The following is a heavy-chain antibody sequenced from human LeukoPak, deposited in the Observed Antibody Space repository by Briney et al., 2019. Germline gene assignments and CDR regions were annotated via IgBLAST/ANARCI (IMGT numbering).Heavy chain of an antibody. Sequence: TAGGSLRLSCAASGFTFSNAWMSWVRQAPGKGLEWVGRIKSKTDGGTTDYGAPVKGRFTISRDDSEKTLYLQMNSLKTEGTAVYYCVASSSWYKAYNWGQGTLVTVSS. CDR2: IKSKTDGGTT. CDR1: GFTFSNAW. V-gene: IGHV3-15*01. J-gene: IGHJ1*01. CDR3: VASSSWYKAYN. D-gene: IGHD6-13*01.